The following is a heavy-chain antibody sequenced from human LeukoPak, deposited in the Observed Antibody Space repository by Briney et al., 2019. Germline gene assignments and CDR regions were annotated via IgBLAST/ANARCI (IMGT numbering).Heavy chain of an antibody. Sequence: PGGSLRLSCAASGFTFSSYSMNWVRQAPGKGLEWVSSISSSSSYIYYADSVKGRFTISRDNAKNSLYLQTNSLRAEDSAVYYSARDSGHYYGMDVWGQGTTVTVSS. D-gene: IGHD3-10*01. CDR3: ARDSGHYYGMDV. CDR2: ISSSSSYI. V-gene: IGHV3-21*01. J-gene: IGHJ6*02. CDR1: GFTFSSYS.